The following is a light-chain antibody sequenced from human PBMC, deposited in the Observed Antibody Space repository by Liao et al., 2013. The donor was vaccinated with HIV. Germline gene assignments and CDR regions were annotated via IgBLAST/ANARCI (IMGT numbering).Light chain of an antibody. Sequence: SYELTQPPSVSVSPGQTASITCSGDKLGDEYASWYQQKPGQSPVLVIYQDNKRLSKIPERFSGSNSGNTATLTISGTQAVDEADYYCQAWDSSTVVFGGGTKLTVL. CDR2: QDN. J-gene: IGLJ2*01. CDR3: QAWDSSTVV. V-gene: IGLV3-1*01. CDR1: KLGDEY.